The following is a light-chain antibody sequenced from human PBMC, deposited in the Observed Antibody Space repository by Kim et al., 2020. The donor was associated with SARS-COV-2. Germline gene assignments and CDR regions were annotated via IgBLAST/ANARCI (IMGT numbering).Light chain of an antibody. CDR2: GAS. CDR3: QQYGSSPYA. V-gene: IGKV3-20*01. Sequence: EIVFTQSPGTLSLSPGERATLSCRASQSVSSSNLAWYQQKPGQAPRLIIYGASSRATGIPDRFSGSGSGTDFTLIISRLEPEDFAVYYCQQYGSSPYAYGQGTKLEI. J-gene: IGKJ2*01. CDR1: QSVSSSN.